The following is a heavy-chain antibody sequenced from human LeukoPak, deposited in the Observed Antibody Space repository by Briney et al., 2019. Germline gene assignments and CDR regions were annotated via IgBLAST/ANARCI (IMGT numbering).Heavy chain of an antibody. CDR3: ARIRDSSGYPDAFDI. CDR1: GGSISSGVYY. Sequence: SQTLSLTCTVSGGSISSGVYYWSWIRQHPGKGLEWIGYIYYSGSTYYNPSLKSRVTISVDTSKNQFSLKLSSVTAADTAVYYCARIRDSSGYPDAFDIWGQGTMVTVSS. J-gene: IGHJ3*02. CDR2: IYYSGST. D-gene: IGHD3-22*01. V-gene: IGHV4-31*03.